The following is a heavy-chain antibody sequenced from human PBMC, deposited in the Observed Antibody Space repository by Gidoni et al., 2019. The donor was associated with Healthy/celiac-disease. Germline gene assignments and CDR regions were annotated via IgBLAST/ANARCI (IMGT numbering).Heavy chain of an antibody. V-gene: IGHV4-34*01. Sequence: QVQLQQWGAGLLKPSETLSLTCAVYGGSLSGYYWSWIRQPPGKGLEWIGEINHSGSTNYNPSLKSRVTISVDTSKNQFSLKLSSVTAADTAVYYCARDRPDTAMAVPGDFWFDPWGQGTLVTVSS. CDR3: ARDRPDTAMAVPGDFWFDP. J-gene: IGHJ5*02. CDR2: INHSGST. D-gene: IGHD5-18*01. CDR1: GGSLSGYY.